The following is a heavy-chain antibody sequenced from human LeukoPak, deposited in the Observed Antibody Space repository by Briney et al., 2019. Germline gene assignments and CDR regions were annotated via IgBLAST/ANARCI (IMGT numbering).Heavy chain of an antibody. J-gene: IGHJ6*03. V-gene: IGHV4-34*01. Sequence: RASETLSLTCAVYGGSFSGYYWSWIRQPPGKGLEWIGEINHSGSTNYNPSLKSRVTISVDTSKNQFSLKLSSVTAADTAVYYCARELVVGIHYYNMDIWGRGTPVTVSS. CDR3: ARELVVGIHYYNMDI. CDR1: GGSFSGYY. D-gene: IGHD3-10*01. CDR2: INHSGST.